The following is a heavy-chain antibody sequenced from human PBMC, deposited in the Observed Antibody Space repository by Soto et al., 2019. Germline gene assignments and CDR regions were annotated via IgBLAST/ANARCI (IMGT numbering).Heavy chain of an antibody. V-gene: IGHV4-59*08. CDR1: DGSISSHY. J-gene: IGHJ4*02. Sequence: PSGTLSLTCTVSDGSISSHYWSWIRQPPGKGLEWIGYIYYSGSTNYNPSLKSRVTISVDTSKSQFSLKLNSVTAADTAVYYCARLEELRYYFDYWGQGTLVTVSS. D-gene: IGHD1-1*01. CDR3: ARLEELRYYFDY. CDR2: IYYSGST.